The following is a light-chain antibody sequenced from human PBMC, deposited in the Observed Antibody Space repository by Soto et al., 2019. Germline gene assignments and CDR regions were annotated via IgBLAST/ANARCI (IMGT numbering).Light chain of an antibody. Sequence: DIQMTQSPSSLSASVGDRVTITCRASQGISSYLAWYQQKPGKAPKLLIYDVSSLEGGVPSRFSGSGYGTDFTLTISRLQPDDSATYYCPQYASYWTFGQGTKVDIK. J-gene: IGKJ1*01. CDR3: PQYASYWT. CDR2: DVS. V-gene: IGKV1-5*01. CDR1: QGISSY.